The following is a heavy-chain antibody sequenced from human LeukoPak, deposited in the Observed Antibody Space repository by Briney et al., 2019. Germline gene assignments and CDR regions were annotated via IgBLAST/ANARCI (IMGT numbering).Heavy chain of an antibody. V-gene: IGHV1-69*04. J-gene: IGHJ6*02. CDR1: GGTFSSYA. CDR3: ARNGREGIVVAYYYYYGMDV. Sequence: SVKVSCKASGGTFSSYAISWVRQAPGQGLEWMGRIIPILGIANYAQKFQGRVTITADKSTSTAYMELSSLRSEDTAVYYCARNGREGIVVAYYYYYGMDVWGQGTTVTVSS. D-gene: IGHD2-21*01. CDR2: IIPILGIA.